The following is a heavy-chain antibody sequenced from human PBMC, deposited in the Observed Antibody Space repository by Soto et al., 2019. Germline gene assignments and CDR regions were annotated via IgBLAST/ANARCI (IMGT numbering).Heavy chain of an antibody. CDR3: ARGVGFGDRLSDY. CDR1: GGSFSGYY. D-gene: IGHD3-10*01. V-gene: IGHV4-34*01. Sequence: PWETLSLTCAVYGGSFSGYYWSWIRQPPGKGLEWIGEINHSGSTNYNPSLKSRVTISVDTSKNQFSLKLSSVTAADTAVYYCARGVGFGDRLSDYWGQGTLVTVSS. J-gene: IGHJ4*02. CDR2: INHSGST.